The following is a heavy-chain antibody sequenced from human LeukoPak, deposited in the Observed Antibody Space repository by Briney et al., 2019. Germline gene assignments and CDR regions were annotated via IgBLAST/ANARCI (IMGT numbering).Heavy chain of an antibody. D-gene: IGHD6-19*01. CDR2: IYYSGTT. Sequence: SETLSLTCTVSGGSVSSGSYYWTWIRQPPGKGLEWIGYIYYSGTTNYNPSLKSRVTISVNTSKNQFSLKLGSVTAADTAVYYCARVGIAVASPFFDYWGQGTLVTVSS. J-gene: IGHJ4*02. V-gene: IGHV4-61*01. CDR1: GGSVSSGSYY. CDR3: ARVGIAVASPFFDY.